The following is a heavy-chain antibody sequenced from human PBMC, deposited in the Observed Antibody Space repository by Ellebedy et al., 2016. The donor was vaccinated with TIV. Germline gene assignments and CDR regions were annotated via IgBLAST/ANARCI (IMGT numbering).Heavy chain of an antibody. V-gene: IGHV3-53*01. D-gene: IGHD6-19*01. Sequence: GGSLRLSXAASGFTVRNNYMRWVRQAPGKGLEWVSLIYSGGDTDYTDSVKGRFTVSRDNFGQILYLQMNSLRADDSARYYCTKGGWLDDWGPGTLVTVSS. J-gene: IGHJ4*02. CDR2: IYSGGDT. CDR1: GFTVRNNY. CDR3: TKGGWLDD.